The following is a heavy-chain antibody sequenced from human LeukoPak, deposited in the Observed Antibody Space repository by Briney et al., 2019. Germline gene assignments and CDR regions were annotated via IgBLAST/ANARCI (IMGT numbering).Heavy chain of an antibody. CDR1: GGSISSGGYY. CDR2: IYYSGST. V-gene: IGHV4-31*03. D-gene: IGHD4-17*01. J-gene: IGHJ3*02. CDR3: ARGISTYGDYSAFDI. Sequence: SETLSLTCTVSGGSISSGGYYWSWIRQHPGKGLEWIGYIYYSGSTYYNPSLKSRVTTSVDTSKNQFSLKLSSVTAADTAVYYCARGISTYGDYSAFDIWGQGTMVTVSS.